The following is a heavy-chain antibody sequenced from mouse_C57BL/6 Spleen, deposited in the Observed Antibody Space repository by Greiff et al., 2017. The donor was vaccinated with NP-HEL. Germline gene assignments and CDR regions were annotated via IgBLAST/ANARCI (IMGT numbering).Heavy chain of an antibody. CDR2: IDPSDSYT. V-gene: IGHV1-69*01. CDR1: GYTFTSYW. CDR3: ARRGGITTDYYAMDY. D-gene: IGHD2-4*01. Sequence: QVQLQQPGAELVMPGASVKLSCKASGYTFTSYWMHWVKQRPGQGLEWIGEIDPSDSYTNYNQKCKGKSTLNVDQSSSTAYMQLSSLTSEDSAVYYCARRGGITTDYYAMDYWGQGTSVTVSS. J-gene: IGHJ4*01.